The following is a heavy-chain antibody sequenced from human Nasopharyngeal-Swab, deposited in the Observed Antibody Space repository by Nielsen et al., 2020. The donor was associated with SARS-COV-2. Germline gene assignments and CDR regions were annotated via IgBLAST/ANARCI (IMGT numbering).Heavy chain of an antibody. CDR3: ARAMIVVVINAFDI. CDR1: GGSISSGGYY. CDR2: IYYSGST. D-gene: IGHD3-22*01. Sequence: SETLSLTCTVSGGSISSGGYYWSWIRQHPGKGLEWIGYIYYSGSTYYNPSLKSRVTISVDTSKNQFSLKLSSVTAADAAVYYCARAMIVVVINAFDIWGQGTMVTVSS. J-gene: IGHJ3*02. V-gene: IGHV4-31*03.